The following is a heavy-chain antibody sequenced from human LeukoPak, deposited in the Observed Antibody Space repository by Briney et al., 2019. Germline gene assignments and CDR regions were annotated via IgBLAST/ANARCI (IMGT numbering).Heavy chain of an antibody. J-gene: IGHJ4*02. CDR1: GFTFSSYA. Sequence: GGSLRLSCAASGFTFSSYAMQWVRQAPGKGLEGGAVISYDGSNKYYADSVKGRFTISRDNSKNTLYLQMNSLRAEDTAVYYCARGGVGATTTSFDYWGQGTLVTVSS. V-gene: IGHV3-30*04. CDR3: ARGGVGATTTSFDY. D-gene: IGHD1-26*01. CDR2: ISYDGSNK.